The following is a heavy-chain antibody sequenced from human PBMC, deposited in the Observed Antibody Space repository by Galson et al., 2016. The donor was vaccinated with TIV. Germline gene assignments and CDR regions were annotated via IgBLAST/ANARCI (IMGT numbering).Heavy chain of an antibody. Sequence: SVKVSCKASGGTFRSYTIIWVRQAPGQGLEWLGGIIPIYATTNYAQNFQGRVTITADASASTVYMELGSMRSADTAVDFGARAPPEGYNWKQYFQHWGQGTRVTVSS. V-gene: IGHV1-69*13. J-gene: IGHJ1*01. CDR3: ARAPPEGYNWKQYFQH. CDR2: IIPIYATT. CDR1: GGTFRSYT. D-gene: IGHD1-20*01.